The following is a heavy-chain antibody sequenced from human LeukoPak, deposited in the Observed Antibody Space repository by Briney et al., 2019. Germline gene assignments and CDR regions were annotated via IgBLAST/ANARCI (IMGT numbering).Heavy chain of an antibody. Sequence: GGSLRLSCAASGFTFSSYWMQWVRQAPGKGLVWVSRINSDGSSTSYADSVKGRFTISRDNAKNTLYLQMNSLRAEDTAVYYCARRGDYYYYYGMDVWGQGTTVTVSS. V-gene: IGHV3-74*01. CDR2: INSDGSST. CDR1: GFTFSSYW. D-gene: IGHD2-21*02. J-gene: IGHJ6*02. CDR3: ARRGDYYYYYGMDV.